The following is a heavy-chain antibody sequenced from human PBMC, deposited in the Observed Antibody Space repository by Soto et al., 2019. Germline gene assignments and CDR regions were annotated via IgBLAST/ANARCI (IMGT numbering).Heavy chain of an antibody. J-gene: IGHJ3*02. Sequence: SETLSLTCAVSGGSFTSNNWWTWVRQPPGQGLEWIGEIYRTGSTNYNPSLKSRVTISLDTSKNQFSLRLTSVTAADTAVYFCARPYSETYWGAFDIWGPGTMVTVSS. CDR3: ARPYSETYWGAFDI. D-gene: IGHD1-26*01. CDR1: GGSFTSNNW. V-gene: IGHV4-4*02. CDR2: IYRTGST.